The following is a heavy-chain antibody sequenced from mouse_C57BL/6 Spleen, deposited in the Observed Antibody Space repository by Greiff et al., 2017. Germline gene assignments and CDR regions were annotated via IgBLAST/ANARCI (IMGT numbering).Heavy chain of an antibody. CDR1: GFTFSDYG. CDR2: ISNLAYSI. J-gene: IGHJ4*01. D-gene: IGHD2-5*01. CDR3: ARTAYYSNYYYAMDY. V-gene: IGHV5-15*01. Sequence: DVHLVESGGGLVQPGGSLKLSCAASGFTFSDYGMAWVRQAPRKGPEWVAFISNLAYSIYYADTVTGRFTISRGNAKNTLYLEMSSLRSEDTAMYYCARTAYYSNYYYAMDYWGQGTSVTVSS.